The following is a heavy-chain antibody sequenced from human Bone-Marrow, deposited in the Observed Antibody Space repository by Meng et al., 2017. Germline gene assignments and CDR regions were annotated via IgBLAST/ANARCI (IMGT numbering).Heavy chain of an antibody. V-gene: IGHV5-51*01. J-gene: IGHJ3*02. Sequence: GESLKISCKGSGYSFTSYWIGWVRQMPGKGLEWMGIIYPGDSDTRYSPSFQGQVTISADKSISTAYLQWSSLKASDTAMYYCALTTVVTPAVIAFDIWGQGTMVNVSS. D-gene: IGHD4-23*01. CDR2: IYPGDSDT. CDR3: ALTTVVTPAVIAFDI. CDR1: GYSFTSYW.